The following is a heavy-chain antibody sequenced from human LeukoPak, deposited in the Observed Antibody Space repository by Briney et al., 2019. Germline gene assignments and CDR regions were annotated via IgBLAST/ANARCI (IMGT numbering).Heavy chain of an antibody. CDR1: GFTFSNYW. V-gene: IGHV3-7*03. CDR2: IKPDGGEQ. CDR3: AREQRTFDY. D-gene: IGHD5-24*01. J-gene: IGHJ4*02. Sequence: GGSLRLSCVASGFTFSNYWMNWVRQAPGKGLEWVANIKPDGGEQYYVDSVKGRFTISRDNADNSLYLQLSSLRAEDTAVYYCAREQRTFDYWGQGTLVTVSS.